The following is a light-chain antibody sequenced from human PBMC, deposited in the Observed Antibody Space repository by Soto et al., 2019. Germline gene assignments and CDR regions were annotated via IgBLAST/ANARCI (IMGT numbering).Light chain of an antibody. V-gene: IGKV3-20*01. CDR3: LQHDDSQWT. Sequence: LVLTQSPGTLSLSPGERATLSCWASQSVHSANLSWYQQKLGQAPRLLIYHASTRAAGIPERFSASGSGTDYTLRISRLVPEDFAVYYCLQHDDSQWTFGQGTKVEI. CDR2: HAS. CDR1: QSVHSAN. J-gene: IGKJ1*01.